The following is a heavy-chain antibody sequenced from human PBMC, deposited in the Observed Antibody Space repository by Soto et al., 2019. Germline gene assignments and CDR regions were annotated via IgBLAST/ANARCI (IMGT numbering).Heavy chain of an antibody. V-gene: IGHV3-21*01. Sequence: EVQLVESGGGLVKPGGSLRLSCAASGFTFSSYSMNWVRQAPGKGLEWVSSISSSSSYIYHADSVKGRFTISRDNAKNSLYLQMNSLRAEDTAVYYCARASGGSSWYAVYYYGMDVWGQGTTVTVSS. CDR1: GFTFSSYS. CDR2: ISSSSSYI. CDR3: ARASGGSSWYAVYYYGMDV. J-gene: IGHJ6*02. D-gene: IGHD6-13*01.